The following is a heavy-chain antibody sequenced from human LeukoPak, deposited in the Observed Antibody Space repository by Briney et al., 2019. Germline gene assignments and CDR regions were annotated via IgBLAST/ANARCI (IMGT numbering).Heavy chain of an antibody. D-gene: IGHD1-1*01. Sequence: SVKVSCKASGFTFTSSAVQWVRQARGRRLEWIGWIVVGSGNTNYAQKFQERVTITRDMSTSTAYMELSSLRSEDTAVYYCAASGTRYRYYYYMDVWGKGTTVTVSS. CDR2: IVVGSGNT. V-gene: IGHV1-58*01. CDR1: GFTFTSSA. J-gene: IGHJ6*03. CDR3: AASGTRYRYYYYMDV.